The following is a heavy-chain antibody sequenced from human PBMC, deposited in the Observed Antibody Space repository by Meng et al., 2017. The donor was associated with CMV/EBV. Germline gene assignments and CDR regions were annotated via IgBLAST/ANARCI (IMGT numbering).Heavy chain of an antibody. D-gene: IGHD2-2*02. CDR2: IIPIFGTA. CDR1: GGTFSSYA. Sequence: SSVKVSCKASGGTFSSYAISWVRQAPGQGLEWMGGIIPIFGTANYAQKFQGRVTITTDESTSTAYMELSSLRSEDTAVYYCASKMDLFCSSTSCYTSPGAYYYYYGMDVWGQGTTVTVSS. J-gene: IGHJ6*02. V-gene: IGHV1-69*05. CDR3: ASKMDLFCSSTSCYTSPGAYYYYYGMDV.